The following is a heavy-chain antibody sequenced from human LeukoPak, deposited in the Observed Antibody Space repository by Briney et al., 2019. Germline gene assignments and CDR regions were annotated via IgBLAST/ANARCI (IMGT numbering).Heavy chain of an antibody. J-gene: IGHJ4*02. D-gene: IGHD6-13*01. CDR2: INGGDST. CDR3: AKLLVAGAGKENY. V-gene: IGHV3-23*01. CDR1: GFTFSGYV. Sequence: GGSLRLSCAASGFTFSGYVMTWVRQAPGKGLEWVSGINGGDSTYYADSVKGRFTISRHNFQNTLYLQMDSPRAEDTAVYYCAKLLVAGAGKENYWGQGTLVTVSS.